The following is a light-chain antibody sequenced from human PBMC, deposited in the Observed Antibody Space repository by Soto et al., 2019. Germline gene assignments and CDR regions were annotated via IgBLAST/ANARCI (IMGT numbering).Light chain of an antibody. J-gene: IGKJ1*01. V-gene: IGKV3D-15*01. Sequence: VLTQSPGTLSLSPGERATLSFMTSQSVTTNELAWYQQKPGQAPRLLIHGASSRATGIPDRFSGSGSGTDFTLTINSLQSEDFAVYYCQQYNNWPRTFGQGTKVDI. CDR2: GAS. CDR1: QSVTTN. CDR3: QQYNNWPRT.